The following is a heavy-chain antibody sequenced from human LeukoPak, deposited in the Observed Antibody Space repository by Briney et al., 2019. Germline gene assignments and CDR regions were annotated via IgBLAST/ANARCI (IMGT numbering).Heavy chain of an antibody. CDR1: GGSISSYY. CDR2: IYTSGST. V-gene: IGHV4-4*07. Sequence: SETLSLTCTVSGGSISSYYWSWIRQPAGKGLEWIGRIYTSGSTNYNPSLKSRVTMSVATSKNQFSLKLSSVTAADTAVYYCARDRGPPTRPAGYYMDVWGKGTTVTISS. CDR3: ARDRGPPTRPAGYYMDV. J-gene: IGHJ6*03.